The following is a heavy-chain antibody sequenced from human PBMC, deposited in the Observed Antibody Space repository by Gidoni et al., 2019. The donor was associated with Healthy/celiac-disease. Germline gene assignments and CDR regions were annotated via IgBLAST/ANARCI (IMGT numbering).Heavy chain of an antibody. J-gene: IGHJ4*02. V-gene: IGHV3-9*01. CDR1: GFTFDDYA. CDR2: ISWNSGSI. Sequence: EVQLVESGGGLVQHGRSLRLSCAASGFTFDDYAMHWVRQAPGKGLEWVSGISWNSGSIGYADSVKGRFTISRDNAKNSLYLQMNSLRAEDTALYYCAKGDANDYWGQGTLVTVSS. CDR3: AKGDANDY.